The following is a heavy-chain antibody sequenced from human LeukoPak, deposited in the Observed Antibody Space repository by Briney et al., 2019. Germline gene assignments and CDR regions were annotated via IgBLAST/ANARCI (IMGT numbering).Heavy chain of an antibody. V-gene: IGHV3-21*01. D-gene: IGHD2-2*01. CDR2: ISISSTYI. CDR1: GFTFSQYD. J-gene: IGHJ5*02. Sequence: GGSLRLSCAASGFTFSQYDMVWVRQAPGKGLEWVSSISISSTYIYYSDSVKGRFTISRDNAKDSLYLQMNSLRVEDTAVYYCARDPPSTSFNWFDPWGQGTLVTVSS. CDR3: ARDPPSTSFNWFDP.